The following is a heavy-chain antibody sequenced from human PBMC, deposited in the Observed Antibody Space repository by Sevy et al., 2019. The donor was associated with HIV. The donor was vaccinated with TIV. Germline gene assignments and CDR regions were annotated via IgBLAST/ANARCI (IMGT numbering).Heavy chain of an antibody. CDR3: ARLSSDYDMLTGYYYFDY. Sequence: GGSLRLSCAASGFTVSSNYMSWVRQAPGKGLEWVSVIYSGGSTYYADSVKGRFAISRDNSKNTLYLQMNSLRAEDTAVYYCARLSSDYDMLTGYYYFDYWGQGTLVTVSS. J-gene: IGHJ4*02. CDR1: GFTVSSNY. V-gene: IGHV3-53*01. D-gene: IGHD3-9*01. CDR2: IYSGGST.